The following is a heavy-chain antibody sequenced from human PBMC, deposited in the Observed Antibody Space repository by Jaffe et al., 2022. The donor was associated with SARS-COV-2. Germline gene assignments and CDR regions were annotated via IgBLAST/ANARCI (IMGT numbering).Heavy chain of an antibody. CDR2: IYYSGST. V-gene: IGHV4-30-4*01. CDR3: AREVEGYCSSTSCYGNNYYYYGMDV. J-gene: IGHJ6*02. Sequence: QVQLQESGPGLVKPSQTLSLTCTVSGGSISSGDYYWSWIRQPPGKGLEWIGYIYYSGSTYYNPSLKSRVTISVDTSKNQFSLKLSSVTAADTAVYYCAREVEGYCSSTSCYGNNYYYYGMDVWGQGTTVTVSS. D-gene: IGHD2-2*01. CDR1: GGSISSGDYY.